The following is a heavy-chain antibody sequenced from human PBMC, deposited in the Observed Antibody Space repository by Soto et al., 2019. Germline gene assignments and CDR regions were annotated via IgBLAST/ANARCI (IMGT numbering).Heavy chain of an antibody. J-gene: IGHJ6*02. CDR2: IDWSDDK. Sequence: ESCPTLVNPTQTLILTCTFSGFSLSNTGMCVSWIRQPPGKAPEWLALIDWSDDKYYNTSLSSRLTISKDSSRNQVVLTMTNMDPEDTATYYCARVTAAGIFYYYGMDVWGQGTTVTVSS. D-gene: IGHD6-13*01. V-gene: IGHV2-70*01. CDR3: ARVTAAGIFYYYGMDV. CDR1: GFSLSNTGMC.